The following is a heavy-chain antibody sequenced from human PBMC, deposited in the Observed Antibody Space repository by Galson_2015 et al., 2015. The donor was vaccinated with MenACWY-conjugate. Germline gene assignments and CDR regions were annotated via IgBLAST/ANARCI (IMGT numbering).Heavy chain of an antibody. Sequence: SLRLSCAASGFTFNNYWMHWVRQPPGKGLEWISYIKADGSFSNFADSVKGRFTISTDNAKNMVYLQMDGLGDEDTAVYFCARDIDASCDSWGQGPLVTVSS. CDR1: GFTFNNYW. J-gene: IGHJ4*02. CDR3: ARDIDASCDS. CDR2: IKADGSFS. V-gene: IGHV3-74*01.